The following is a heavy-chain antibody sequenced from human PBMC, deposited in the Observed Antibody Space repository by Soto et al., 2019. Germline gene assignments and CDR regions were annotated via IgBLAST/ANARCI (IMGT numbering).Heavy chain of an antibody. CDR1: GFSLTTRGVG. CDR2: IYWDDDK. D-gene: IGHD3-16*01. Sequence: QITLKESGPTLVKPTQTLTLTCTFSGFSLTTRGVGVGWIRQPPGKALECLALIYWDDDKRYSPSLQSRLSITKDPSKNQVVLTMTNVDPVDTDTYYCAHIPNYYQYDWFDPWGQGTLVSVSS. V-gene: IGHV2-5*02. CDR3: AHIPNYYQYDWFDP. J-gene: IGHJ5*02.